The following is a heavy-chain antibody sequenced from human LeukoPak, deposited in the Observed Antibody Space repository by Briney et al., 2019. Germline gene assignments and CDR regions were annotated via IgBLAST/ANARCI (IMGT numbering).Heavy chain of an antibody. CDR2: IKQDGSEK. CDR3: AKGSASSRMPAFDY. D-gene: IGHD2-2*01. J-gene: IGHJ4*02. Sequence: GGSLRLSCAASGFTFSSYWMSWVRQAPGKGLEWVANIKQDGSEKYYVDSVKGRFTISRDNSRNTLFLLLNSLRAADTAVYYCAKGSASSRMPAFDYWGQGTLVTVSS. CDR1: GFTFSSYW. V-gene: IGHV3-7*01.